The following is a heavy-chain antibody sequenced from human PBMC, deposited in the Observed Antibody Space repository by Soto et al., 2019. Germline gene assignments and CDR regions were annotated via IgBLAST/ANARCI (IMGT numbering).Heavy chain of an antibody. Sequence: SETLSLTCAVSGGSTSSGGYSWSWIRQPPGKGLEWIGYIYHSGSTYYNPSLKSRATISVYTSKNQFSLKLSSVTAADTAVYYCARDLRGYGNFDYWGQGTLVTVSS. CDR1: GGSTSSGGYS. J-gene: IGHJ4*02. CDR2: IYHSGST. CDR3: ARDLRGYGNFDY. V-gene: IGHV4-30-2*05. D-gene: IGHD5-12*01.